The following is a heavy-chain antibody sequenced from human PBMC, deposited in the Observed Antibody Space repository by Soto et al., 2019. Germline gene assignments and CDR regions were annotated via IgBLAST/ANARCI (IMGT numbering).Heavy chain of an antibody. CDR2: IIASGATT. CDR1: GFTFSSYP. J-gene: IGHJ6*03. D-gene: IGHD2-2*01. Sequence: GGSLRLSCAASGFTFSSYPMSWVRRAPGRGLEWVSAIIASGATTYHADSAKGRFTISRDNSKNTLYLRMNSLRAEDTAVYYCAKYGRGSPTCPYYFYSFMDVWGKGTTVTVSS. CDR3: AKYGRGSPTCPYYFYSFMDV. V-gene: IGHV3-23*01.